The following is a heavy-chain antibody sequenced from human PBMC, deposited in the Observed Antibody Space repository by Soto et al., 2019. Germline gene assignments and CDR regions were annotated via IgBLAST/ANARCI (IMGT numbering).Heavy chain of an antibody. D-gene: IGHD3-16*01. CDR2: IHWNNGAT. CDR3: TEDILPGGADV. Sequence: SLRLFCVASAFSSHHHAIHWVRQGPGKGLEWVSGIHWNNGATGYADSVKGRFTIFKDNVKNSVYLQMNSLRTDDTAFYYCTEDILPGGADVWGQGTTVTVSS. V-gene: IGHV3-9*02. J-gene: IGHJ6*02. CDR1: AFSSHHHA.